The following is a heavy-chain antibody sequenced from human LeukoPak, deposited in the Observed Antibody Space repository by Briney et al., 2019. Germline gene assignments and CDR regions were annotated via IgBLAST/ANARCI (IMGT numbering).Heavy chain of an antibody. CDR3: ATRYITLYAFDI. V-gene: IGHV3-66*01. J-gene: IGHJ3*02. D-gene: IGHD3-16*02. CDR2: IYSGGST. Sequence: GGSLRLSCAASGFTVSSNYMSWVRQAPGKGLEWVSVIYSGGSTYYADSVKGRFTISRDNSKNTLYLQMNSLRAEDTAVYYCATRYITLYAFDIWGQGTMVTVSS. CDR1: GFTVSSNY.